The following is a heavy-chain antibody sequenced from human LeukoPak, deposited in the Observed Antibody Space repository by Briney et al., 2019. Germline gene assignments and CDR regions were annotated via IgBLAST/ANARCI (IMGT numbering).Heavy chain of an antibody. J-gene: IGHJ4*02. D-gene: IGHD6-19*01. V-gene: IGHV3-43*02. CDR3: ARESESSGWYDY. Sequence: AGGPLRLSCAAPGFMFHDYAIHWVRQAPGKGLEWVSLISGDGGSTFYADSVKGRFTISRDNSKNSLYLQMNSLRSDDTVLYYCARESESSGWYDYWGQGTLVTVSS. CDR1: GFMFHDYA. CDR2: ISGDGGST.